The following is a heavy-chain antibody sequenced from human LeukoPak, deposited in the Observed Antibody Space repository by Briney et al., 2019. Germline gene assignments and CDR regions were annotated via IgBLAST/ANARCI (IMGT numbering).Heavy chain of an antibody. CDR3: ASAMIGVPDDAFDI. CDR2: INHSGGT. V-gene: IGHV4-34*01. CDR1: GGSFSGYY. Sequence: SETLSLTCAVYGGSFSGYYWSWIRQPPGKGLEWIGEINHSGGTNYNPSLKSRVTISVDTSKNQFSLKLSSVTAADTAVYYCASAMIGVPDDAFDIWGQGTMVTVSS. J-gene: IGHJ3*02. D-gene: IGHD3-22*01.